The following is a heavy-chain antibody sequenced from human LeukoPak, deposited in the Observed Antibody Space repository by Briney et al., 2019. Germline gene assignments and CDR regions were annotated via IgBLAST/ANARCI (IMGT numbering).Heavy chain of an antibody. CDR2: INPNSGGT. V-gene: IGHV1-2*02. Sequence: GASVKVSCKASGYTFTGYYMHWVRQAPGQGLEWMGWINPNSGGTNYAQKLQGRVTMTTDTSTSTAYMELRSLRSDDTAVYYCARAREAADHFQHWGQGTLVTVSS. CDR3: ARAREAADHFQH. J-gene: IGHJ1*01. CDR1: GYTFTGYY. D-gene: IGHD6-13*01.